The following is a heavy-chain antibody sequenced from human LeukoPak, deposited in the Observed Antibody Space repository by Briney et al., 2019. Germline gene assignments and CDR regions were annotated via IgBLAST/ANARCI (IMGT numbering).Heavy chain of an antibody. CDR2: ISSDGTYT. V-gene: IGHV3-74*01. CDR3: ARDSMSSSSRRFADFDY. D-gene: IGHD6-6*01. CDR1: GFTFSSHL. J-gene: IGHJ4*02. Sequence: PGGSLRLSCAASGFTFSSHLMHWVRQAPGKGLVWVSRISSDGTYTNYADSVRGRFTISRDNAKNTLYLQMNSLRAEDTAVYYCARDSMSSSSRRFADFDYWGQGTLVTVSS.